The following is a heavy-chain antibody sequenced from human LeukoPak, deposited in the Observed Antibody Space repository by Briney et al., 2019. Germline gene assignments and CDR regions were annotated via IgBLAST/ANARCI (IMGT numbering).Heavy chain of an antibody. V-gene: IGHV4-34*01. Sequence: PSETLSLTCAVYGGPFSGYYWSWIRQPPGKGLEWIGEINHSGSTNYNPSLKSRVTISVDTSKNQFSLKLSSVTAADTAVYYCARGTQYCSGGSCYYFDYWGQGTLVTVSS. CDR2: INHSGST. J-gene: IGHJ4*02. CDR1: GGPFSGYY. D-gene: IGHD2-15*01. CDR3: ARGTQYCSGGSCYYFDY.